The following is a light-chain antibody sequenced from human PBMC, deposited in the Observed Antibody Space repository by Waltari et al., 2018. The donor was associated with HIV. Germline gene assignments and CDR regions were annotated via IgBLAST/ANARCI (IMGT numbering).Light chain of an antibody. CDR3: CSYTSSSTYV. CDR1: TSDFGGYNH. V-gene: IGLV2-14*03. CDR2: DVT. J-gene: IGLJ1*01. Sequence: QSALTQPPSVSGSPGQSITVSCPGSTSDFGGYNHLSWYQQHPGEAPKLMIYDVTKRPSGVSNRFSGSKSGNTASLTISGLQAEDEADYYCCSYTSSSTYVFGTGSKVTVL.